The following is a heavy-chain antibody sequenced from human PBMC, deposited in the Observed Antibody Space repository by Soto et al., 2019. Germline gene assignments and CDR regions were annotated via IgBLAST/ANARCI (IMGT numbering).Heavy chain of an antibody. D-gene: IGHD6-19*01. Sequence: ASVKVSCKASGYTFSTYDIVWVRQAPGQRLEWMGWINVGDGNKKYSQKFQGRVTITRDTSATTAYMELSSLRSDDTALFYCTRGSVFDYWGQGTLVTVSS. CDR1: GYTFSTYD. V-gene: IGHV1-3*01. CDR3: TRGSVFDY. J-gene: IGHJ4*02. CDR2: INVGDGNK.